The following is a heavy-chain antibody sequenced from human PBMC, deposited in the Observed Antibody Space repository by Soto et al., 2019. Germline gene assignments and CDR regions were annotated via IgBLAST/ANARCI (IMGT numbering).Heavy chain of an antibody. CDR1: GFSLNTTGVG. D-gene: IGHD2-15*01. Sequence: QITLKESGPTQVKPTQTLTLTCTFSGFSLNTTGVGVGGVREPPGKALEWLANVYWDDDKCYSPSLRSRLTYTKNTSKKPVVLTMTNLAPVDTATYGGAPTAILCTGGSCYCRPFAYWAQATVVTVSS. CDR2: VYWDDDK. V-gene: IGHV2-5*02. J-gene: IGHJ4*02. CDR3: APTAILCTGGSCYCRPFAY.